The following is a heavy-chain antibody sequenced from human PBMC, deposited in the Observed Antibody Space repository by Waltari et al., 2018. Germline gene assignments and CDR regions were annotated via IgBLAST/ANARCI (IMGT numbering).Heavy chain of an antibody. CDR1: GFTFSSYA. CDR3: AKPPPRIVGATYYLDY. Sequence: QVQLVESGGGVVQPGRSLRLSCAASGFTFSSYAMHWVRQAPGKGLGWGAVISYDGSNKYYADSGRGRFTISRDNSKNTLYLQMNSLRAEDTAVYYCAKPPPRIVGATYYLDYWGQGTLVTVSS. D-gene: IGHD1-26*01. J-gene: IGHJ4*02. CDR2: ISYDGSNK. V-gene: IGHV3-30*18.